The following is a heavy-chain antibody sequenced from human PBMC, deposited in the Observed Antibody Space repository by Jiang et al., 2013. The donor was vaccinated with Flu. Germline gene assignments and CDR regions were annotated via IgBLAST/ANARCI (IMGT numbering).Heavy chain of an antibody. Sequence: GAEVKKPGSSVKVSCKASGGTFSSYAISWVRQAPGQGLEWMGGIIPIFGTANYAQKFQGRVTITADESTSTAYMELSRLRSDDTAVYYCARETYQQLVGGLTGFDPWGQGTLVTVSS. V-gene: IGHV1-69*01. CDR1: GGTFSSYA. CDR2: IIPIFGTA. J-gene: IGHJ5*02. CDR3: ARETYQQLVGGLTGFDP. D-gene: IGHD6-13*01.